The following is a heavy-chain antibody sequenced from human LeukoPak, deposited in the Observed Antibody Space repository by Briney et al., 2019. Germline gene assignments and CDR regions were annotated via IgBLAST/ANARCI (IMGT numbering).Heavy chain of an antibody. Sequence: SETLSLTCTVSGGSISSYYWSWIRQPPGKGLEWIGYIYYSGSTNYNPSLKRRVTISVDTSKNQFSLKLTSVTAADTAVYYCARARTYSGYDSWGQGTLVTVSS. CDR3: ARARTYSGYDS. V-gene: IGHV4-59*01. CDR2: IYYSGST. D-gene: IGHD5-12*01. CDR1: GGSISSYY. J-gene: IGHJ5*02.